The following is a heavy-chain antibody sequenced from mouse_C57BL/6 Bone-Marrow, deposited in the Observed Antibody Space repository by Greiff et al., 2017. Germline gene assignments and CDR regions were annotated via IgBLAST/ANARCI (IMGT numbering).Heavy chain of an antibody. Sequence: EVQLQQSGPELVKPGASVKIPCKASGYTFTDYNMDWVKQSHGKSLEWIGDINPNNGGTIYNQKFKGKATLTVDKSSSTAYMELRSLTSEDTAVYYCARKDGDYGGNIWFAYWGQGTLVTVSA. CDR2: INPNNGGT. CDR3: ARKDGDYGGNIWFAY. D-gene: IGHD2-13*01. J-gene: IGHJ3*01. V-gene: IGHV1-18*01. CDR1: GYTFTDYN.